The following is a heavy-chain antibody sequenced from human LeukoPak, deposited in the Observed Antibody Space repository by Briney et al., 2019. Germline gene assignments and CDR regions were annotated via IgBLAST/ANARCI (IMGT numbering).Heavy chain of an antibody. CDR1: GGSISSSSYY. D-gene: IGHD3-22*01. CDR3: ARENYYDSSGYPDY. Sequence: PSETLSLTCTVSGGSISSSSYYWGWIRQPPGTGLEWIGTINYSGSTYYNPSLKSRVTISVDTSKNQFSLKLSSVTAADTAVYHCARENYYDSSGYPDYWGQGTLVTVSS. CDR2: INYSGST. V-gene: IGHV4-39*07. J-gene: IGHJ4*02.